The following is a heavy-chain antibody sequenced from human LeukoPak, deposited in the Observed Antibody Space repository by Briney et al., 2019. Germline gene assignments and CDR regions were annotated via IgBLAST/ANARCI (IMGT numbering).Heavy chain of an antibody. CDR1: GFTFNNYA. V-gene: IGHV3-23*01. CDR3: ARDNWVDC. CDR2: ITGSGGTT. J-gene: IGHJ5*01. Sequence: GGSLRLSCAASGFTFNNYAMSWVRQAPGKGLEWVSVITGSGGTTYYADSVKGRFTISRDNSKDTLYLQMNSLRAEDTAVYYCARDNWVDCWGQGTLVTVSS.